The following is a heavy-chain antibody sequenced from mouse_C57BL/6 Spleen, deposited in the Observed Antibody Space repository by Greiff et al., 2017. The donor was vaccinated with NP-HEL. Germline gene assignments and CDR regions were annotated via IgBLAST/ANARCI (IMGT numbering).Heavy chain of an antibody. CDR1: GFSLTSYG. D-gene: IGHD4-1*01. CDR3: ARLGRFAY. V-gene: IGHV2-6*03. J-gene: IGHJ3*01. CDR2: IWSAGST. Sequence: QVQLQQSGPGLVAPSQSLSITCTVSGFSLTSYGVHWVRQPPGKGLAWLVVIWSAGSTTYNSALNSRLSISKDNSKSQVFLKMNSLQTDDTAMYYWARLGRFAYWGQGTLVTVSA.